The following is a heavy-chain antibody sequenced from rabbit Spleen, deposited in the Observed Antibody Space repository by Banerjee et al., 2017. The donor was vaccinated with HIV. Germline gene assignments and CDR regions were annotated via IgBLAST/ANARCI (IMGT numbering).Heavy chain of an antibody. CDR2: IYTGSSGTT. J-gene: IGHJ4*01. Sequence: QSLEESGGDLVKPGASLTLTCTASGFSFSSGYWMYWVRQAPGKGLEWIGCIYTGSSGTTWYASWAKGRFTITSNTNQNTVTLQMTSLTAADTATYFCVRDIIDSGAYQFDLWGPGTLVTVS. D-gene: IGHD2-1*01. CDR3: VRDIIDSGAYQFDL. V-gene: IGHV1S40*01. CDR1: GFSFSSGYW.